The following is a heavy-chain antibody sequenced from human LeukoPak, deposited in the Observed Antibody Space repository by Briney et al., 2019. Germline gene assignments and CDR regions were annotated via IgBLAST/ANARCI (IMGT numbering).Heavy chain of an antibody. J-gene: IGHJ4*02. CDR3: ARGRCYYGSRNVYSPFDH. D-gene: IGHD3-10*01. CDR2: MNTNSGNT. V-gene: IGHV1-8*01. CDR1: GYTFTSYD. Sequence: ASVKVSCKASGYTFTSYDINWVRQATGQGLEWMGWMNTNSGNTGSAQKFQGRVTMTRNTSISTAYMELSSLRSEDTAVYYCARGRCYYGSRNVYSPFDHWGQGALVTVSS.